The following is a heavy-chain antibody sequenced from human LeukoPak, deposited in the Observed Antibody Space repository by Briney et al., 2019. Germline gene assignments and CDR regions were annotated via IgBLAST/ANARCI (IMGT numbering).Heavy chain of an antibody. CDR1: GFTFRSYA. V-gene: IGHV3-30*04. CDR2: ISYDGTNK. D-gene: IGHD6-19*01. CDR3: ARCQYSSGWYDAFDI. Sequence: GGSLRLSCAASGFTFRSYAMHWVRQAPGKGLEWVAVISYDGTNKYYADSVKGRFTISRDNSKNTLYLQMNSLRAEDTAVYFCARCQYSSGWYDAFDIWGQGTVVTVSS. J-gene: IGHJ3*02.